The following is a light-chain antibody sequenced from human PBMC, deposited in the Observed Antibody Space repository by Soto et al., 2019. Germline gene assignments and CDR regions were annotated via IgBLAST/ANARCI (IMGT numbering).Light chain of an antibody. J-gene: IGKJ4*01. V-gene: IGKV1-33*01. CDR3: QQYDNLPLT. CDR1: QDIGNF. Sequence: DIQMTQSLPTLSASVGDRVTITCQASQDIGNFLSWYQQKPGKVPKLLIFDASNLETGVPSRFSGSGSGTDFTFTISSLQPEDIATYYSQQYDNLPLTFGGGTKVDIK. CDR2: DAS.